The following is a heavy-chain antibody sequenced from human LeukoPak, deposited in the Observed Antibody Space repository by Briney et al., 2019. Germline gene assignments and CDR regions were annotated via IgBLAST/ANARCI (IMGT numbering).Heavy chain of an antibody. CDR2: ISADNGDT. Sequence: VASVKVSCKASGYTFTSYGISWVRQAPGQGLEWMGWISADNGDTNYAQKLQGRVTMTTDTSTSTAYMELRSLRSDDTAVYYCARDPSITMTVVSGDAFDIWGQGTMVTVSS. J-gene: IGHJ3*02. V-gene: IGHV1-18*01. CDR3: ARDPSITMTVVSGDAFDI. CDR1: GYTFTSYG. D-gene: IGHD3-22*01.